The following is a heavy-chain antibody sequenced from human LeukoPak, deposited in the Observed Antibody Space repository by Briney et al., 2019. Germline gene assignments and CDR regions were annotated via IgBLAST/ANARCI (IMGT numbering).Heavy chain of an antibody. J-gene: IGHJ4*02. Sequence: GASVKVSCKASGYTFTSYDINWVRQATGQGLEWMGGMNPNSGNTGYAQKFQGRVTMTRNTSRSTAYMELSSMRSEDTAVYYCARGGRIRVRGVITYYFDYWGQGTLVTVSS. D-gene: IGHD3-10*01. CDR2: MNPNSGNT. V-gene: IGHV1-8*01. CDR3: ARGGRIRVRGVITYYFDY. CDR1: GYTFTSYD.